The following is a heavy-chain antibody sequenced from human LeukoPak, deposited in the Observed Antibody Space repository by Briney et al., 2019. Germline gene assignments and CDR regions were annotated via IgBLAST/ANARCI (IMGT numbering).Heavy chain of an antibody. J-gene: IGHJ6*03. CDR2: ISYDGNNK. CDR1: GFTFRIYA. Sequence: GGSLRLSCAASGFTFRIYAMHGVSHAPGKGLEWGAVISYDGNNKYNAESVKRRFTISRDNYKNTRYLQMNSLRAEDTAVYYCARDKNYGDAYYYYYMDVWGKGTTVTVSS. D-gene: IGHD4-17*01. CDR3: ARDKNYGDAYYYYYMDV. V-gene: IGHV3-30*04.